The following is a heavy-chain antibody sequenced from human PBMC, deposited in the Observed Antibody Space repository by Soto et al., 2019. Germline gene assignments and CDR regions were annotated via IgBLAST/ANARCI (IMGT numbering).Heavy chain of an antibody. Sequence: QVQLVESGGGVVQPGRALRLSCAASGRTFSTYAMYWVRQAPGKGMEWVAVISYDGSNKYYADSVKGRFTISRDNSKNTLYLQMNSLRAEDTAVYYCAREDYWGQGTLVTVSS. CDR3: AREDY. CDR1: GRTFSTYA. V-gene: IGHV3-30-3*01. CDR2: ISYDGSNK. J-gene: IGHJ4*02.